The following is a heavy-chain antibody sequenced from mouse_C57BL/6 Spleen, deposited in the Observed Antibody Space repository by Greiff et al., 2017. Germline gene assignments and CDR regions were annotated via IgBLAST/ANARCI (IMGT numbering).Heavy chain of an antibody. CDR1: GFTFSDYY. V-gene: IGHV5-12*01. CDR2: ISNGGGST. J-gene: IGHJ1*03. D-gene: IGHD2-5*01. Sequence: EVQLVESGGGLVQPGGSLKLSCAASGFTFSDYYMYWVRQTPEKRLEWVAYISNGGGSTYYPDTVKGRFTISRDNAKNTLYLQMSRLKSEDTAMYYCARAYYSNNWYFDVWGTGTTVTVSS. CDR3: ARAYYSNNWYFDV.